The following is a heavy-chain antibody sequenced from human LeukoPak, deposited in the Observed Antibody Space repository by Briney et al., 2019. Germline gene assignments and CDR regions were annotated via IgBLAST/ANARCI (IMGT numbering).Heavy chain of an antibody. CDR3: ARALLEWLFPMGFDY. CDR1: GYTFTSYG. D-gene: IGHD3-3*01. J-gene: IGHJ4*02. Sequence: ASVKVSCKASGYTFTSYGISWVRQAPGQGLEWMGWISAYNGNTNYAQKLQGRVTMTTDTSTSTAYMELRSLRSDDTAVYYCARALLEWLFPMGFDYWGQGTLVTVSS. CDR2: ISAYNGNT. V-gene: IGHV1-18*01.